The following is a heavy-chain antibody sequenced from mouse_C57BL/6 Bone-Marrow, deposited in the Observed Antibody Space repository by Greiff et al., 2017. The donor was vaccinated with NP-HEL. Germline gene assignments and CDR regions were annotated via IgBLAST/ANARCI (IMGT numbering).Heavy chain of an antibody. D-gene: IGHD1-1*01. V-gene: IGHV1-53*01. Sequence: QVQLQQPGTELVKPGASVKLSCKASGYTFTSYWMHWVKQRPGQGLEWIGNINPSNGGTNYNEKFKSKATLTVDKSSSTAYMQLSSLTSEDSAVYYCARCPIYYDGSRGYFDYWGQGTTLTVSS. CDR3: ARCPIYYDGSRGYFDY. CDR1: GYTFTSYW. CDR2: INPSNGGT. J-gene: IGHJ2*01.